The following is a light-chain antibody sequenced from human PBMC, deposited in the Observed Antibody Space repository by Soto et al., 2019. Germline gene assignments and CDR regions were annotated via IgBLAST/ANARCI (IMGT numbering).Light chain of an antibody. J-gene: IGKJ1*01. V-gene: IGKV1-5*01. CDR1: QSISSW. CDR2: DAS. CDR3: QQYNSYRT. Sequence: DIQMTQSPSTLSASVGDRVTINCRANQSISSWLAWYQQKPGKAPKLLIYDASSLESVVPSRFSGSGPGTEFTLTISSLQPDDFATYYCQQYNSYRTFGQGTKVDIK.